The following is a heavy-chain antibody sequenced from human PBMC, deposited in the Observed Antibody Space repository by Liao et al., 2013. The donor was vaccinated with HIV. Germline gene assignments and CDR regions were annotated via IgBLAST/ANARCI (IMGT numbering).Heavy chain of an antibody. CDR2: IYYSGST. D-gene: IGHD3-16*02. CDR1: GGSISSYY. Sequence: QVQLQESGPGLVKPSETLSLTCTVSGGSISSYYWSWIRQPPGKGLEWIGYIYYSGSTNYNPSLKSRVTISVDTSKNQFSLKLSSVTAADTAVYYCARRNDYVWGSYRSAAFDIWGQGTMVTVSS. V-gene: IGHV4-59*01. CDR3: ARRNDYVWGSYRSAAFDI. J-gene: IGHJ3*02.